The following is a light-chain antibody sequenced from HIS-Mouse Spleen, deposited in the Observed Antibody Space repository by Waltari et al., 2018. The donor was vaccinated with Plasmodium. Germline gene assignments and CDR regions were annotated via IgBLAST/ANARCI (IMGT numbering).Light chain of an antibody. J-gene: IGKJ4*01. V-gene: IGKV1-39*01. CDR3: QQSYSTALLT. CDR1: QSISSY. CDR2: AAS. Sequence: ASVGDRVTITSPASQSISSYLHWYQHKPGKAPKLLIYAASSLQSGVPSRFSGSGSGTDFTLTISSLQPEDFATYYCQQSYSTALLTFGGGTKVEIK.